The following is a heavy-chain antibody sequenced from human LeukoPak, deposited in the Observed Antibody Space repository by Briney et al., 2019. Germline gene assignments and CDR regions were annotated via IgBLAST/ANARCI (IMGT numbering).Heavy chain of an antibody. CDR3: ARDHRVVATITSGYFDY. Sequence: ASVKVSCKASGYTLTSYYMHWVRQAPGQGLEWMGIINPSGGSTSYAQKFQGRVTMTRDTSTSTVYMELSSLRSEDTAVYYCARDHRVVATITSGYFDYWGQGTLVTVSS. CDR1: GYTLTSYY. D-gene: IGHD5-12*01. V-gene: IGHV1-46*01. CDR2: INPSGGST. J-gene: IGHJ4*02.